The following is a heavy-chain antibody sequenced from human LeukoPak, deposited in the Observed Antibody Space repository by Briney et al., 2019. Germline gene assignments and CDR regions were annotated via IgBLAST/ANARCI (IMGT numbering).Heavy chain of an antibody. Sequence: GGSLRLSCTASGFTFGDYAMSWFRQAPGKGLEWVGFIRSKAYGGTTEYAASVQGRFTISRDDSKSIAYLQMNSLKTEDTAVYHCTRGEGTALVIGYYYYGMDVWGQGTTVTVSS. J-gene: IGHJ6*02. CDR2: IRSKAYGGTT. CDR1: GFTFGDYA. V-gene: IGHV3-49*03. D-gene: IGHD5-18*01. CDR3: TRGEGTALVIGYYYYGMDV.